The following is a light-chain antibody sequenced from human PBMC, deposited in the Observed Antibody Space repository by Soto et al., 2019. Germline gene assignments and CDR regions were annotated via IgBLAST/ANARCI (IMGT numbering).Light chain of an antibody. Sequence: EIVLTQSPATLSLSPGERATLSCGASQSVSSSYLAWYQQKPGLAPRLLIYDASSMATGIPDRFSGSGSGTDFTLTISRLEPEDGAVYYGQQYGSSPYSFGQGTKLEIK. J-gene: IGKJ2*01. V-gene: IGKV3D-20*01. CDR3: QQYGSSPYS. CDR1: QSVSSSY. CDR2: DAS.